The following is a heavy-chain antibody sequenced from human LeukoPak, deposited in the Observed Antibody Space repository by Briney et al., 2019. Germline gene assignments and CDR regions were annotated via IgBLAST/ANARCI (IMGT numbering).Heavy chain of an antibody. D-gene: IGHD2-2*02. J-gene: IGHJ6*02. CDR1: GGTFSSYA. CDR3: ARMDCSSTSCYTGGYYYYGMDV. V-gene: IGHV1-69*13. CDR2: IIPMFGTA. Sequence: ASVKVSCKASGGTFSSYAISWVRQAPGQGREWMGGIIPMFGTANYAQKFQGRVTITADESTSTAYMELSSLRSEDTAVYYCARMDCSSTSCYTGGYYYYGMDVWGQGTTVTVSS.